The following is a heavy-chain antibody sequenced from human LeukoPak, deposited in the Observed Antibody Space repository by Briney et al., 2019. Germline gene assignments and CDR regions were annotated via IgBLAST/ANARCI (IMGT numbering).Heavy chain of an antibody. J-gene: IGHJ3*02. CDR1: GFTFSTHS. D-gene: IGHD3-9*01. V-gene: IGHV3-64*04. CDR2: ISGSGGTT. CDR3: ARDTYDILTGYYKWAFDI. Sequence: PGGSLRLSCSASGFTFSTHSMHWVRQVPGKGLEYVSTISGSGGTTYCADSVKGRFTISRDNAKNSLYLQMNSLRAEDTAVYYCARDTYDILTGYYKWAFDIWGQGTMVTVSS.